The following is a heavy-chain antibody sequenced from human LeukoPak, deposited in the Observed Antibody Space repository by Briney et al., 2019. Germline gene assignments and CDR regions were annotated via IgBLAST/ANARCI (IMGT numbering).Heavy chain of an antibody. J-gene: IGHJ4*02. V-gene: IGHV4-61*02. CDR3: AREPPGY. Sequence: SQTLSLTCTVSGGSVTSGNYYWNWIRQPAGKGLEWIGRIYTNGGASYNPSLKSRVTISIDASKNQLSLKLSSVTAADTAVYYCAREPPGYWGQGILVTVSS. CDR1: GGSVTSGNYY. CDR2: IYTNGGA.